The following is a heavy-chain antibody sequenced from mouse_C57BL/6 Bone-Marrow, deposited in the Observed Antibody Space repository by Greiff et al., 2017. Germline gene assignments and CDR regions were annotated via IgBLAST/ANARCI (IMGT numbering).Heavy chain of an antibody. Sequence: QVQLKESGPGLVAPSQRLSITCTVSGFSLTSYGVHWVRQPPGKGLEWLVVIWSDGSTTYNSALQSRLSISTDNSKSQVFLKMNSLQTDDTAMYYCARHGGDGYFYAMDYWGQGTSVTVSA. D-gene: IGHD2-3*01. CDR1: GFSLTSYG. CDR2: IWSDGST. CDR3: ARHGGDGYFYAMDY. J-gene: IGHJ4*01. V-gene: IGHV2-6-1*01.